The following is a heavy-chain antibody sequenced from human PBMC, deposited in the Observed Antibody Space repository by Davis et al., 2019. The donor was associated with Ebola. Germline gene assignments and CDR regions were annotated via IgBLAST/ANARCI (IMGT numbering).Heavy chain of an antibody. CDR1: GGTFSSYT. J-gene: IGHJ6*02. D-gene: IGHD2-15*01. CDR2: IIPILDTT. CDR3: ARDFGCSGGSCYSPERNGMDV. V-gene: IGHV1-69*08. Sequence: SVKVSCKASGGTFSSYTMSWVRQAPGQGLEWMGRIIPILDTTKYAQRFQGRVTITADKSTSTAYMELSSLTSEDTAVYYCARDFGCSGGSCYSPERNGMDVWGQGTTVAVSS.